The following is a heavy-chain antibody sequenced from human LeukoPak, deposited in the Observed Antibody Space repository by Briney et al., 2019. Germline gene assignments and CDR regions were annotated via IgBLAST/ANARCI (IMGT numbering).Heavy chain of an antibody. Sequence: GGSLRLSCAASGFTFSSYGMHWVRQAPGKGLEWVAVISYDGSNKYYADSVKGRFTISRDNSKNTLYLQMNSLRAEETVVYYCAKEYYDILTCLYFGMDVWGKGTTVTVSS. V-gene: IGHV3-30*18. D-gene: IGHD3-9*01. CDR1: GFTFSSYG. CDR3: AKEYYDILTCLYFGMDV. CDR2: ISYDGSNK. J-gene: IGHJ6*04.